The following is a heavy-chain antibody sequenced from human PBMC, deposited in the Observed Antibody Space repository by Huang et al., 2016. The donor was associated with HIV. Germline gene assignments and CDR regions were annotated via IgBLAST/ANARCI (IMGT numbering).Heavy chain of an antibody. Sequence: QVRLEQWGPNLLKPSDTLSLKCAVYGGSFSAYFWTWIRQSPVKGLEWIGEVNHRGSAPHNPSLRSRVSMSVDSSKNQFYLNLTSVTAADTAVYFCARPKMTATPSDSSWSYFDFWGRGTPVTVSS. D-gene: IGHD3-10*01. V-gene: IGHV4-34*01. CDR2: VNHRGSA. CDR1: GGSFSAYF. CDR3: ARPKMTATPSDSSWSYFDF. J-gene: IGHJ4*02.